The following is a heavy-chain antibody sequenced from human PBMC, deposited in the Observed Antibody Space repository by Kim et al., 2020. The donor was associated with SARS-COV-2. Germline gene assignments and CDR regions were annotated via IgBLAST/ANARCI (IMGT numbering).Heavy chain of an antibody. V-gene: IGHV3-30*18. CDR1: GFTFSSYG. CDR3: AKETSMVGWFDP. D-gene: IGHD3-10*01. CDR2: ISYDGSNK. J-gene: IGHJ5*02. Sequence: GGSLRLSCAASGFTFSSYGMHWVRQAPGKGLEWVAVISYDGSNKYYADSVKGRFTISRDNSKNTLYLQMNSLRAEDTAVYYCAKETSMVGWFDPWGQGTLVTVSS.